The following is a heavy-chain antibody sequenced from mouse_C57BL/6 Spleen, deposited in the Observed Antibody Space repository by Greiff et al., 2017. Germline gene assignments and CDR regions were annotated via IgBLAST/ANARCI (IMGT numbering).Heavy chain of an antibody. V-gene: IGHV1-64*01. CDR1: GYTFTSYW. J-gene: IGHJ1*03. CDR2: IHPNSGST. CDR3: ARGRGSSYGYFDV. D-gene: IGHD1-1*01. Sequence: VQLQQPGAELVKPGASVKLSCKASGYTFTSYWMHWVKQRPGQGLEWIGMIHPNSGSTNYNEKFKSKATLTVDKSSSTAYMQLSSLTSEDSAVYYCARGRGSSYGYFDVWGTGTTVTVSS.